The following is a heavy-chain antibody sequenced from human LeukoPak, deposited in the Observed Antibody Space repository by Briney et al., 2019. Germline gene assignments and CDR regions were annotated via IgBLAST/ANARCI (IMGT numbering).Heavy chain of an antibody. CDR3: AKDRCSNGVGCYYYYMDV. D-gene: IGHD2-8*01. CDR2: IQYDGSNE. CDR1: RFTFSSYG. V-gene: IGHV3-30*02. J-gene: IGHJ6*03. Sequence: GGTLRLSCAASRFTFSSYGMHWVRQAPGKGLEWVAYIQYDGSNEQYADSVKGRFSISRDSSKNILYLQMNSLRAEDTAVYYCAKDRCSNGVGCYYYYMDVWGKGTTVTVSS.